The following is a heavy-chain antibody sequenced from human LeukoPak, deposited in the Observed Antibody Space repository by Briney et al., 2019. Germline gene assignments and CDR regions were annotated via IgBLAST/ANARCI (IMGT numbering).Heavy chain of an antibody. D-gene: IGHD3-10*01. CDR2: ISGRGGST. Sequence: QPGGSLRLSCAASGFTFSSYAMSWVRQAPGKGLEWVSGISGRGGSTYYADSVKGRFTISRDNSKNTLYLQMNSLRAEDTAVYYCAKDMANYYGSGSYYNVLGLDYWGQGTLVTVSS. J-gene: IGHJ4*02. CDR3: AKDMANYYGSGSYYNVLGLDY. V-gene: IGHV3-23*01. CDR1: GFTFSSYA.